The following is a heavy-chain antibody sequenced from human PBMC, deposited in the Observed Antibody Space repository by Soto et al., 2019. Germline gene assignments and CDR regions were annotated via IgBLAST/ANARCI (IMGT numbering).Heavy chain of an antibody. CDR3: ARGMLEIGARRSFFYGLDV. CDR1: GGTFSSYA. Sequence: QVQLVQSGAEVKKPGSSVKVSCKASGGTFSSYAIRWVRQAPGQGLECMGGIIPIFGTADYAQNFQGRVTITADESTSTAYMELSSLRSEDTAVFYCARGMLEIGARRSFFYGLDVWVQGATVTVSS. CDR2: IIPIFGTA. D-gene: IGHD6-6*01. J-gene: IGHJ6*02. V-gene: IGHV1-69*01.